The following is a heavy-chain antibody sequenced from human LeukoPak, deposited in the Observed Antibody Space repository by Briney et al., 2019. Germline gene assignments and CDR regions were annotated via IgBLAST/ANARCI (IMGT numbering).Heavy chain of an antibody. CDR1: GFTFSSYW. D-gene: IGHD6-13*01. CDR3: ARDRSSSWNFDY. J-gene: IGHJ4*02. Sequence: PGGSLRLSCAASGFTFSSYWMHWVRHAPGKGLVWVSRINSDGSSTSYADSVKGRFTISRDNAKNTLYLQMNSLRAEDTAVYYCARDRSSSWNFDYWGQGTLVTVSS. V-gene: IGHV3-74*01. CDR2: INSDGSST.